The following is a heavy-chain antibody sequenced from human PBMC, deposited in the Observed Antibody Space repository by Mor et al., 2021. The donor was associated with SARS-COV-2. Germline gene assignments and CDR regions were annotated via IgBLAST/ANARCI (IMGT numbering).Heavy chain of an antibody. D-gene: IGHD3-10*01. V-gene: IGHV4-39*07. CDR2: LYGGST. Sequence: LYGGSTFYNPSLKSRVTISVDTSKNQLSLKLTSVIAADTAVYYCASTILRDYYGSGSYYRVYWGQGTLVTVS. J-gene: IGHJ4*02. CDR3: ASTILRDYYGSGSYYRVY.